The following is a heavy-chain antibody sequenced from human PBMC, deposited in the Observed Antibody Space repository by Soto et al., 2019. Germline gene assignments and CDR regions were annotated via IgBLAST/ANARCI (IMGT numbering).Heavy chain of an antibody. CDR1: SGSISSSNW. Sequence: QVQLQESGPGLVKPSGTLSLTCAVSSGSISSSNWWSWVRQPPGKGLEWIGESYHSGSTNYNPSLKSRVTISVDKSKNQFSLQLSSVTAADTAVYYCARYHEYYGILTGYYMAFDICGQGTMVTVSS. CDR2: SYHSGST. CDR3: ARYHEYYGILTGYYMAFDI. D-gene: IGHD3-9*01. J-gene: IGHJ3*02. V-gene: IGHV4-4*02.